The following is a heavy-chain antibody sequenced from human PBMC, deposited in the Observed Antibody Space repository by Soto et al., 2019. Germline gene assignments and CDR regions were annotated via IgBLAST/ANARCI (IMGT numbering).Heavy chain of an antibody. J-gene: IGHJ4*02. CDR1: GYPFTTYW. CDR2: IFPPDSDT. Sequence: GESRKISCQVSGYPFTTYWIGWVRQMPGKGLEWMGKIFPPDSDTRYSPSLQGQVTISADKSISTAYLQWSSLKASDTAIYYCTRGTTSLDYWGQGTLVTVSS. D-gene: IGHD2-2*01. CDR3: TRGTTSLDY. V-gene: IGHV5-51*01.